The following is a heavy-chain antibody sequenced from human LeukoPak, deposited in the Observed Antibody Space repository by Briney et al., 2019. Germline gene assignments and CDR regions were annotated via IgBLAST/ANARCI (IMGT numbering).Heavy chain of an antibody. D-gene: IGHD3-22*01. Sequence: GGSLRLSCAASGFTFSSDAMSWVRQAPGKGLEWVSAISGSGVSTYYADSVKGRFTISRDNSKNTLYLQMNSLRAEDTAVYYCAKDQDYYDSSGYYYVDDAFDIWGQGTMVTVSS. CDR1: GFTFSSDA. CDR2: ISGSGVST. CDR3: AKDQDYYDSSGYYYVDDAFDI. J-gene: IGHJ3*02. V-gene: IGHV3-23*01.